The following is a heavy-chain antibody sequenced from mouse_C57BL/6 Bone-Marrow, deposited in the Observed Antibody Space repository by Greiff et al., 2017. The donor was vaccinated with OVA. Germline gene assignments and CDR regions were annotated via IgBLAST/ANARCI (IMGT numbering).Heavy chain of an antibody. CDR2: IRNKANNHAT. D-gene: IGHD2-4*01. Sequence: EVKLVESGGGLVQPGGSMKLSCAASGFTFSDAWMDWVRQSPEKGLEWVAEIRNKANNHATYYAESVKGRFTISRDDSKSSVYLQMNSLRAEDTGIYYCTRPRNYDYHYYAMDYWGQGTSVTVSS. J-gene: IGHJ4*01. CDR1: GFTFSDAW. V-gene: IGHV6-6*01. CDR3: TRPRNYDYHYYAMDY.